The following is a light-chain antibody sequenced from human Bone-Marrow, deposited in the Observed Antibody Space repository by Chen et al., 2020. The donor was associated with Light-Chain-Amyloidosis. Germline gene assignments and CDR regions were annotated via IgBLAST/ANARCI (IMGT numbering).Light chain of an antibody. Sequence: SDVLTQPSSVSVAPGQTATIACGGNNIGSTSVHWYQQTPGQAPLLVVYDDSDRPSGIPERLSGSNSGNTATLTISRVEAGYEADYYCQVWDRSSDRPVFGGGTKLTVL. J-gene: IGLJ3*02. CDR2: DDS. CDR3: QVWDRSSDRPV. V-gene: IGLV3-21*02. CDR1: NIGSTS.